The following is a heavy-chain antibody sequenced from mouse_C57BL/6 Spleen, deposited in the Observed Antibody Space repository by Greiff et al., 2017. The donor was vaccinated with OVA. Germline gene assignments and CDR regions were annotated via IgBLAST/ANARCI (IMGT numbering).Heavy chain of an antibody. Sequence: VQLQQSGTELVKPGASVKLSCKASGYTFTSYWMHWVKQRPGQGLEWIGNINPSNGGTNYNEKFKSKATLTVDKSSSTAYMQLSSLTSEDSAVYYCAREAYYYGSSYDYWGQGTTLTVSS. V-gene: IGHV1-53*01. CDR2: INPSNGGT. CDR1: GYTFTSYW. J-gene: IGHJ2*01. D-gene: IGHD1-1*01. CDR3: AREAYYYGSSYDY.